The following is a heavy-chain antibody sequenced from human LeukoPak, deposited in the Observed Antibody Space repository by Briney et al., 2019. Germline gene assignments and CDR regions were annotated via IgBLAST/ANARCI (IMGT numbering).Heavy chain of an antibody. Sequence: GGSLRLSCAASGFTFNTYNMNWVRQAPGKGLEWVSSISSSSSSYIYYADSVKGRFTISRDNAKNSLYLQMNSLRAEDTAVYYCARAGCSSTSCYYAFDIWGQGTMVTVSS. CDR1: GFTFNTYN. CDR2: ISSSSSSYI. J-gene: IGHJ3*02. CDR3: ARAGCSSTSCYYAFDI. D-gene: IGHD2-2*01. V-gene: IGHV3-21*01.